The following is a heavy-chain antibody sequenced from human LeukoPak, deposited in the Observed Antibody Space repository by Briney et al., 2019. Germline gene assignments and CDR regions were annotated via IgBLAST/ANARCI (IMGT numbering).Heavy chain of an antibody. CDR2: IHHGGNT. D-gene: IGHD2-21*01. CDR3: ARRYSRYYMDV. CDR1: GGSFSGYY. V-gene: IGHV4-34*01. J-gene: IGHJ6*03. Sequence: PSETLSLTCGVPGGSFSGYYWTWIRHSPGKGLEWIGEIHHGGNTNYKPALNSRLTMLLDSAKNQFSLRLSSVTAADTAVYYCARRYSRYYMDVWGKGTTVIVSS.